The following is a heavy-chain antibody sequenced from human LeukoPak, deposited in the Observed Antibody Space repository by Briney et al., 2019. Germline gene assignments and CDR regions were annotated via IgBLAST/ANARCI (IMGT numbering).Heavy chain of an antibody. D-gene: IGHD6-13*01. V-gene: IGHV3-30*04. CDR1: GFTFSSYA. CDR2: ISYDGSNK. Sequence: GGSLRLSCAASGFTFSSYAMHWVRQAPGKGLEWVAVISYDGSNKYYAHPVKGRFTTSRDNSKNTVYLQMNSLRAEDTAVYFCARDGQQLAPYAMDVWGQGTTVTVSS. CDR3: ARDGQQLAPYAMDV. J-gene: IGHJ6*02.